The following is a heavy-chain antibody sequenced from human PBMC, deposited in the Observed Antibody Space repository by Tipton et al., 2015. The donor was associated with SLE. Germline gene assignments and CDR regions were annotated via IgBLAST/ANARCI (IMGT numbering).Heavy chain of an antibody. D-gene: IGHD3-10*01. V-gene: IGHV4-31*03. CDR2: IYYSGTT. CDR1: GGSISSGGYY. J-gene: IGHJ4*02. CDR3: ARDHVGSGSYYNDRRPRGYYFDF. Sequence: TLSLTCTVSGGSISSGGYYWSWIRQHPGKGLEWLGYIYYSGTTYYSPSPKSRISMSVDTSKNQFSLNLSSVTAADTAVYFCARDHVGSGSYYNDRRPRGYYFDFWGQGTLVTVSS.